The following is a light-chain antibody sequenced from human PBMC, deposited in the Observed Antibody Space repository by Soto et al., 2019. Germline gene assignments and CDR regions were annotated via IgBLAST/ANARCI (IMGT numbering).Light chain of an antibody. CDR3: QQYHYWWT. Sequence: EIVMTQSPATLSVSPGERATLSCRASQSVNNNLPWYQQKPGQAPRLLIYGASTRATGIPARFSGSGSGTEFTLTISSLQSEDLAVYYCQQYHYWWTFGQGTKVEIK. J-gene: IGKJ1*01. V-gene: IGKV3-15*01. CDR2: GAS. CDR1: QSVNNN.